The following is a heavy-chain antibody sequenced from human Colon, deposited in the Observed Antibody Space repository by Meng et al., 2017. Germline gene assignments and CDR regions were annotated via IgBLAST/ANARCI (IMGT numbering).Heavy chain of an antibody. Sequence: ASVQVSCKTSGYTFTGYYIYWMRQAPGQGLEWMGWVSPNSGVINYAQKFQGRVTMTRDTSISTAYMELSRLRFDDTAIYYCTRGYSYGWFDAWGQGTLVTVSS. J-gene: IGHJ5*02. CDR3: TRGYSYGWFDA. CDR1: GYTFTGYY. V-gene: IGHV1-2*02. CDR2: VSPNSGVI. D-gene: IGHD5-18*01.